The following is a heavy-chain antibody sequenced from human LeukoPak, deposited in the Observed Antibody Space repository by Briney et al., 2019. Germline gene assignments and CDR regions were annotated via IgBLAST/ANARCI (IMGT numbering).Heavy chain of an antibody. Sequence: GGTLRLSCAASGFTLSSYAMSWVRQAPGKGLEWVSAISDTGNTYHADSVKGRFTISRDSSKNTLFLQMNRLRPEDAAVYYCAKAPVTTCRGAFCYPFDYWGLGTLVTVSS. J-gene: IGHJ4*02. CDR3: AKAPVTTCRGAFCYPFDY. D-gene: IGHD2-15*01. CDR2: ISDTGNT. CDR1: GFTLSSYA. V-gene: IGHV3-23*01.